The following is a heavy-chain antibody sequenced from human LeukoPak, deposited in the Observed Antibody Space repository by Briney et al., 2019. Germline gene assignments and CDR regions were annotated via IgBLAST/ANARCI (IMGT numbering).Heavy chain of an antibody. Sequence: ASVQVSCQASGYTFTGYYMHWVRQAPGQGLEWMGWINPNSGGTNYAQKFQGRVTMTRDTSISTAYMELSRLRSDDTAVYYCARYYYDSSGYLYYFDYWGQGTLVTVSS. V-gene: IGHV1-2*02. CDR2: INPNSGGT. J-gene: IGHJ4*02. CDR1: GYTFTGYY. D-gene: IGHD3-22*01. CDR3: ARYYYDSSGYLYYFDY.